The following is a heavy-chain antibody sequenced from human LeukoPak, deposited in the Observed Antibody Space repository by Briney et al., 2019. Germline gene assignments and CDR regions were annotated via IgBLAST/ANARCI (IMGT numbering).Heavy chain of an antibody. D-gene: IGHD2-21*01. V-gene: IGHV3-21*01. J-gene: IGHJ4*02. CDR1: GFTFSSYS. Sequence: WGSLTLSCAASGFTFSSYSMNWVRQAPGKGLEGVSSISSSSSYIYYADSVKGRFTISRDNAKNSLFPQMDSLRAEDTAVYYCARGAVMAPFDYWGQGTLVTVSS. CDR3: ARGAVMAPFDY. CDR2: ISSSSSYI.